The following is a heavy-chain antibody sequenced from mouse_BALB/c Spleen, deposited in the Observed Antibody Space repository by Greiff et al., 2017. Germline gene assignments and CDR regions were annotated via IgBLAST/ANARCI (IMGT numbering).Heavy chain of an antibody. CDR1: GFSLTSYG. J-gene: IGHJ4*01. V-gene: IGHV2-2*02. Sequence: QVQLQQSGPGLVQPSQSLSITCTVSGFSLTSYGVHWVRQSPGKGLEWLGVIWSGGSTDYNAAFISRLSISKDNSKSQVFFKMNSLQANDTAIYYCARRRLYGNYGFYYAMDYWGQGTSVTVSS. CDR3: ARRRLYGNYGFYYAMDY. D-gene: IGHD2-1*01. CDR2: IWSGGST.